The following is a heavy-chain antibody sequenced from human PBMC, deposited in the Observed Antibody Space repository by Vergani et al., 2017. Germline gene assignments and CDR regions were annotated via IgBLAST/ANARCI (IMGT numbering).Heavy chain of an antibody. CDR2: IYYIGST. Sequence: QVQLQESGPGLVKPSETLSLTCTVSGGSISSYYWSWIRQPPGQGLEWIGYIYYIGSTNYNPSLKSRFTISVNTSKNQFSLKLSAVTAADTAVYYCARGPEYYDCWSGYYVGSPAFDIWGQGTMVTVSS. J-gene: IGHJ3*02. CDR3: ARGPEYYDCWSGYYVGSPAFDI. CDR1: GGSISSYY. D-gene: IGHD3-3*01. V-gene: IGHV4-59*01.